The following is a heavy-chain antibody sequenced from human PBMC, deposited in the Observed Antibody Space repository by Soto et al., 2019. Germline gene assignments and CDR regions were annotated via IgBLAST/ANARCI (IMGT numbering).Heavy chain of an antibody. J-gene: IGHJ6*03. Sequence: GESLKISCKGSGYSFTSYWIGWVRQMPGKGLEWMGIIYPGDSDTRYSPSFQGQVTISADKSISTAYLQWSSLKASDTAMYYCARQIAEYYYYYYMDVWGKGTTVTVSS. D-gene: IGHD2-15*01. CDR1: GYSFTSYW. CDR2: IYPGDSDT. CDR3: ARQIAEYYYYYYMDV. V-gene: IGHV5-51*01.